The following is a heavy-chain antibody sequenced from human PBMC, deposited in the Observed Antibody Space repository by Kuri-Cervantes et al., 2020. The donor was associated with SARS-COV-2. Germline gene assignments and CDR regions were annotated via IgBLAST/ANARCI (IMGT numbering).Heavy chain of an antibody. CDR2: LYYTGGT. CDR1: GGSISHGGHY. D-gene: IGHD2-15*01. Sequence: SETLSLTCTVAGGSISHGGHYRTWIRQLPGNGLEWIGYLYYTGGTFYNPSLKSRVVISADTSKNQFSLNLRSVTAADTAVYFCATGTPQAKYCSCDSCLDPNYYYYAMDIWGQGTTVTVSS. CDR3: ATGTPQAKYCSCDSCLDPNYYYYAMDI. J-gene: IGHJ6*02. V-gene: IGHV4-31*03.